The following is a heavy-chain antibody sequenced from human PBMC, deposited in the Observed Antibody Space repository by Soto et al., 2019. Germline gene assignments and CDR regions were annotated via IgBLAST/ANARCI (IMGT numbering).Heavy chain of an antibody. J-gene: IGHJ4*02. CDR2: VFYTGFT. CDR3: ATSQKGYNWNYFDH. Sequence: SETLSLTCAVSGASVSGSYYYWAWLLQSPGKGPEWIGSVFYTGFTSYNPSLESRVSVSVDTSKSQFSLKLSAVTAADTAVYYCATSQKGYNWNYFDHWGQGALVTVSS. V-gene: IGHV4-39*01. CDR1: GASVSGSYYY. D-gene: IGHD1-20*01.